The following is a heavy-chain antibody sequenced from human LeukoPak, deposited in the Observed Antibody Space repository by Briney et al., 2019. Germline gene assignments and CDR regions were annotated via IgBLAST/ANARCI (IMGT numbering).Heavy chain of an antibody. Sequence: SETLSPTCSVSGGSISSLYWSWIRQPPGKGPEWIGYIYYTGSTNYNPSLKSRVTMFVDMSKNQFSLRLSSVTAADTAVYYCARHRAYSSSSPFDYWGQGTLVTVSS. CDR2: IYYTGST. D-gene: IGHD6-6*01. CDR1: GGSISSLY. V-gene: IGHV4-59*08. CDR3: ARHRAYSSSSPFDY. J-gene: IGHJ4*02.